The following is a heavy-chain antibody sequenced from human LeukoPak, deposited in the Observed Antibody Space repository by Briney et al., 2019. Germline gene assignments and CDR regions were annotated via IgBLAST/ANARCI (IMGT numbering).Heavy chain of an antibody. CDR1: GFTFNNYA. J-gene: IGHJ1*01. D-gene: IGHD2-21*02. CDR2: ISGSGGST. CDR3: AKDVVTAIPPEYFQH. Sequence: GGSLRLSCAASGFTFNNYAMSWVRQAPGKGLEWVSTISGSGGSTYYADSVKGRFTISRDNSKNTLYLQMNSLRAEDTAVYYCAKDVVTAIPPEYFQHWGQGTLVTVSS. V-gene: IGHV3-23*01.